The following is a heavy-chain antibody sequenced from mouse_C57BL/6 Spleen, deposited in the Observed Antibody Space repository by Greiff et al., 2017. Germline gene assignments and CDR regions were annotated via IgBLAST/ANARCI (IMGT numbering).Heavy chain of an antibody. Sequence: VQRVESGPELVKPGASVKISCKASGYTFTDYYINWVKQRPGQGLEWIGWIFPGSGSTYYNAEFKGKATLTVDKSSSTAYMLLSSLTSEDSAVYFCARSRYGSSYDWYFGGWGTGTTVTVSS. J-gene: IGHJ1*03. V-gene: IGHV1-75*01. CDR1: GYTFTDYY. CDR3: ARSRYGSSYDWYFGG. CDR2: IFPGSGST. D-gene: IGHD1-1*01.